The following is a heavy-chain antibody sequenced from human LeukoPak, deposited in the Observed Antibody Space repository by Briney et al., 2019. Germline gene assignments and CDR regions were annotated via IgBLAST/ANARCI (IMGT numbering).Heavy chain of an antibody. J-gene: IGHJ4*02. D-gene: IGHD1-26*01. CDR1: GGSISSYY. Sequence: PSETLSLTCTVSGGSISSYYWSWIRQPPGKGLEWIGYIYYNGNTNYNPSLKSRVTISVDTSKNQFSLKLSSVTAADTAVYYCTRFNSGSYQHYFDYWGQGTLVTVSS. CDR3: TRFNSGSYQHYFDY. CDR2: IYYNGNT. V-gene: IGHV4-59*12.